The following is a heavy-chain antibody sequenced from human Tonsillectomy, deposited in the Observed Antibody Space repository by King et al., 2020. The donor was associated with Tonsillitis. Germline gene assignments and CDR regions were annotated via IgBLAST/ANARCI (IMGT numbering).Heavy chain of an antibody. D-gene: IGHD3-10*01. V-gene: IGHV4-30-4*01. CDR3: VLNYYGSGSYYNDAFDI. CDR1: GGSISSADYY. Sequence: LQLQESGPGLVKPSQTLSLTCTVSGGSISSADYYWSWIRQPPGKGLEWIGYIYYSGSTYYNPSLKSRVTISVDTSKNQFSLKLSSVTAADTAVYYCVLNYYGSGSYYNDAFDIWGQGTMVTVSS. J-gene: IGHJ3*02. CDR2: IYYSGST.